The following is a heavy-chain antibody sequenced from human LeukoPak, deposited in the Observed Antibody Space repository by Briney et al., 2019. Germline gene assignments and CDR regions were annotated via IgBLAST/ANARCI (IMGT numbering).Heavy chain of an antibody. D-gene: IGHD3-10*01. CDR1: AFIFNNYA. CDR3: TTGITMVRGVIRDY. V-gene: IGHV3-15*01. J-gene: IGHJ4*02. CDR2: IKSKTDGGTT. Sequence: AGGSLRLSCAASAFIFNNYAMSWVRQAPGKGLEWVGRIKSKTDGGTTDYAAPVKGRFTISRDDSKNTLYLQMNSLKTEDTAVYYCTTGITMVRGVIRDYWGQGTLVTVSS.